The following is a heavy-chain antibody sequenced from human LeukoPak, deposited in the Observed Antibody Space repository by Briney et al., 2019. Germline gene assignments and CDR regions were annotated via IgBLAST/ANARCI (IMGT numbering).Heavy chain of an antibody. CDR3: ARDRLGADFDY. J-gene: IGHJ4*02. Sequence: SETLSLTCAVSGASVTTSYWSCVRQPPGKEAEWIGYIYYSGRPIYTPSLKSRGTISLDTSKKQFSLNLSSLPAADTAVYYCARDRLGADFDYWGQGTLVTVSS. CDR2: IYYSGRP. V-gene: IGHV4-59*02. CDR1: GASVTTSY. D-gene: IGHD1-26*01.